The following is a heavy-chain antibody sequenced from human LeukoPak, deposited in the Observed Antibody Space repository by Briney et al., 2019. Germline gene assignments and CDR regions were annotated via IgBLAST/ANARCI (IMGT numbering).Heavy chain of an antibody. CDR2: INIDDTSI. CDR1: GFTFSSYA. D-gene: IGHD6-13*01. V-gene: IGHV3-74*01. J-gene: IGHJ4*02. Sequence: GGSLRLSCAASGFTFSSYAMSWVRQAPGKGLVWVSRINIDDTSISYADSVKGRFTISRDNAKNTLYLQMNSLRAEDTALYYCARVYMSGTSFDSWGQGTLVTVSS. CDR3: ARVYMSGTSFDS.